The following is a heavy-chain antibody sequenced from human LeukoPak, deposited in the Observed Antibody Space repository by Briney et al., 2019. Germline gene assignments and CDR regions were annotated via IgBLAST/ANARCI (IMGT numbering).Heavy chain of an antibody. V-gene: IGHV3-23*01. Sequence: GGSLRLSCAASGFTFSSYAMSWVRQAPGKGLEWVSAISGSGGSTYYADSVKGRFTISRDNSKNTLYLQMNSLRAEDTAVYYCAKDLGRFLEWLLFRGVFDYWGQGTLVTVSS. CDR3: AKDLGRFLEWLLFRGVFDY. J-gene: IGHJ4*02. CDR2: ISGSGGST. D-gene: IGHD3-3*01. CDR1: GFTFSSYA.